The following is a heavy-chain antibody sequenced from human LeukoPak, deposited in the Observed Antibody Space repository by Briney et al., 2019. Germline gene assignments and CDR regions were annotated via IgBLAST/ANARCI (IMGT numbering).Heavy chain of an antibody. Sequence: SETLSLTCAVYGGSFSGYSWSWIRQPPGKGLEWIGYIYYSGSTYYNPSLKSRVTISVDTSKNQFSLKLSSVTAADTAVYYCARHEWFGSFDYWGQGTLVTVSS. D-gene: IGHD3-10*01. CDR1: GGSFSGYS. CDR2: IYYSGST. V-gene: IGHV4-59*08. J-gene: IGHJ4*02. CDR3: ARHEWFGSFDY.